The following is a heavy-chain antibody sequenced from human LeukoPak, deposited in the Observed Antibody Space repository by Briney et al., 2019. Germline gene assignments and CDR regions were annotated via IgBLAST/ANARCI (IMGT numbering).Heavy chain of an antibody. CDR1: GFTFSSYG. D-gene: IGHD3-10*01. V-gene: IGHV3-30*02. Sequence: GGSLRLSCAASGFTFSSYGMHWVRQAPGKGLEWVAFIRYDGGNKYYADSVKGRFTISRDNSKNTLYLQMNSLRAEDTAVYYCAKGGSHFDYWGQGTLVTVSS. J-gene: IGHJ4*02. CDR3: AKGGSHFDY. CDR2: IRYDGGNK.